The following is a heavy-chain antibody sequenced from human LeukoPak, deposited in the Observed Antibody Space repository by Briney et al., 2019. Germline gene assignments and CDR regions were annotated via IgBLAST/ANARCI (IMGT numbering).Heavy chain of an antibody. D-gene: IGHD6-13*01. CDR1: GFIFSTYS. CDR3: ARDRNSNWYDAFDI. CDR2: ISSSNSAI. V-gene: IGHV3-48*02. J-gene: IGHJ3*02. Sequence: GGSLRLSCVASGFIFSTYSMNWVRQAPGKGLEWVSYISSSNSAIYYADSVRGRFTISRDNAKNSLYLRMNSLRDEDTAVYYCARDRNSNWYDAFDIWGQGTVVTVSS.